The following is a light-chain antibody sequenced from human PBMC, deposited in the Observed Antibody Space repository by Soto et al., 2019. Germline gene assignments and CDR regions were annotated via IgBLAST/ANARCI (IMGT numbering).Light chain of an antibody. Sequence: QAVVTQPPSASGTPWQRVTISCSGSSSNIGSNYVYWYQQLPGTVPQLLIYRNSERPSGVPDRFSGSKSGTSASLAISGLRSEDEADYYCAAWDDSLSGVVFGGGTKLTVL. CDR1: SSNIGSNY. CDR3: AAWDDSLSGVV. CDR2: RNS. V-gene: IGLV1-47*01. J-gene: IGLJ2*01.